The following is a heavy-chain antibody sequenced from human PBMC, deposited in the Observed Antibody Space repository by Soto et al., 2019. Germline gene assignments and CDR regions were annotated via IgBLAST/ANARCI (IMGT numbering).Heavy chain of an antibody. Sequence: ASVKVSCKASGYSFTDYHIHGVLQSPLQGLEWLGRINPKSGGTSTAQKFQGWVTMTRDRSISTVYMELTRLRSDDTAVYFCARGHSTDCSNGVCSFFYNHEMDVWGQGTTVTVSS. J-gene: IGHJ6*02. V-gene: IGHV1-2*04. CDR2: INPKSGGT. CDR1: GYSFTDYH. D-gene: IGHD2-8*01. CDR3: ARGHSTDCSNGVCSFFYNHEMDV.